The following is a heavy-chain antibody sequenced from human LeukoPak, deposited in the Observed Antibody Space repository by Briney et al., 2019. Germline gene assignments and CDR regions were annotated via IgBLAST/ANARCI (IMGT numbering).Heavy chain of an antibody. CDR3: ARARVGNYYGSGNYYNFDY. CDR1: GYTFTSYG. D-gene: IGHD3-10*01. V-gene: IGHV1-18*01. CDR2: ISAYNGNT. J-gene: IGHJ4*02. Sequence: GASVKDSCKASGYTFTSYGISWVRQAPGQGLEWMGWISAYNGNTNYAQKLQGRVTMTTDTSTSTAYMELRSLRSDDTAVYYCARARVGNYYGSGNYYNFDYWGQGTLVTVSS.